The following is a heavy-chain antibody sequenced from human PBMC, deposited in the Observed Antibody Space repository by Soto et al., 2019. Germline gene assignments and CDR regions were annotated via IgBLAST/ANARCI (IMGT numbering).Heavy chain of an antibody. CDR2: ITRSGIT. D-gene: IGHD6-6*01. Sequence: SENPSLTCAVYDGSLRGYSWSWIRQPPGKRLEWIGEITRSGITNYNPSLKSRVTISVDTSKNQFSLKVTSVTAADTAVYYCAIVLYSSSSGSFDWLDPWVQVSLLT. J-gene: IGHJ5*02. CDR1: DGSLRGYS. CDR3: AIVLYSSSSGSFDWLDP. V-gene: IGHV4-34*01.